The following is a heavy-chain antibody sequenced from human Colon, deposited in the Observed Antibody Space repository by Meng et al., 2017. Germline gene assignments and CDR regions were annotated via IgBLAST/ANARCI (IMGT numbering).Heavy chain of an antibody. CDR1: VDSVSSNTAA. J-gene: IGHJ4*02. CDR2: TYYRSKWYN. V-gene: IGHV6-1*01. D-gene: IGHD5-18*01. Sequence: QVLLQQSGPGLVKPSQTPSLTCVISVDSVSSNTAAWNWIRQSPSRGLEWLGRTYYRSKWYNEYAVSVKSRMTFNADTSKNQVSLQVNSVTPEDTAVYYCARDHGYSYGLPLDYWGQGILVTVSS. CDR3: ARDHGYSYGLPLDY.